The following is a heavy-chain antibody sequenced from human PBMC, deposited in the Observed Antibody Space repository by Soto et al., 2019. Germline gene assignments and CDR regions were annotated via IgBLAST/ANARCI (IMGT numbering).Heavy chain of an antibody. J-gene: IGHJ2*01. V-gene: IGHV4-59*08. CDR1: GGSISSYY. CDR3: ARQGSMRKGISYWYFDL. Sequence: SETLSLTCTVSGGSISSYYWSWIRQPPGKGLEWIGYIYYSGSTNYNPSLKSRVTISVDTSKNQFSLKLSSVTAADTAVYYCARQGSMRKGISYWYFDLWGRGTLVTVSS. CDR2: IYYSGST. D-gene: IGHD3-22*01.